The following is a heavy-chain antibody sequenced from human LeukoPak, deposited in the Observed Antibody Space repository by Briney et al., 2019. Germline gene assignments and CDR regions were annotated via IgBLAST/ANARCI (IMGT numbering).Heavy chain of an antibody. CDR3: ARGGEDIVLMVYAPYYFDY. CDR1: GYTFTSYG. Sequence: GASVKVSCKASGYTFTSYGISWVRQAPGQGLEWMGWISAYNGNTNYAQKLQGRVTMTTDTSTSTAYMELRSLRSDDTAVYYCARGGEDIVLMVYAPYYFDYWGQGTLVTVSS. J-gene: IGHJ4*02. V-gene: IGHV1-18*01. D-gene: IGHD2-8*01. CDR2: ISAYNGNT.